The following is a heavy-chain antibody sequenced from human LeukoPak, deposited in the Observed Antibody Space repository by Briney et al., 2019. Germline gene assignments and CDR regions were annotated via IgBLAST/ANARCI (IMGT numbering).Heavy chain of an antibody. CDR3: AREGVWRQQLVDYYYGMDV. V-gene: IGHV3-74*01. J-gene: IGHJ6*02. Sequence: PGGSLRLSCEASGFTFSSCWMRWVRPAPGKGPVWVSRINSDGSSTSYADSVKGRFTISRDNAKNTLYLQMNSLRAEDTAVYYCAREGVWRQQLVDYYYGMDVWGQGTTVTVSS. CDR1: GFTFSSCW. D-gene: IGHD6-13*01. CDR2: INSDGSST.